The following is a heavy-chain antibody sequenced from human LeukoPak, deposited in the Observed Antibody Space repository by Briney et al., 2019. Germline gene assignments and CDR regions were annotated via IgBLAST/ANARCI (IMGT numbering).Heavy chain of an antibody. J-gene: IGHJ3*02. CDR3: ARREDALVAFDI. CDR1: GYNFASYW. Sequence: GESLKISCKGSGYNFASYWIAWVRQMPGKGLEWMGIIYPGDSDTRYSPSFQGQVTISADKSISTAYLQWSSLKASDTAMYYCARREDALVAFDIWGQGTMVTVSS. V-gene: IGHV5-51*01. D-gene: IGHD1-26*01. CDR2: IYPGDSDT.